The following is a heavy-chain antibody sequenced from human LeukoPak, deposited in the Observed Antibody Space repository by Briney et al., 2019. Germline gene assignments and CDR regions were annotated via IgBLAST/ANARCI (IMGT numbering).Heavy chain of an antibody. CDR1: GGSISSYY. J-gene: IGHJ3*02. V-gene: IGHV4-59*01. CDR3: ARESDCWSGYYYDAFDI. CDR2: IYYSGST. Sequence: SETLSLTCTVSGGSISSYYWSWIRQPPGKGLEWIGYIYYSGSTNYNPSLKSRVTISVDTSKNQFSLKLSSVTAADTAVYYCARESDCWSGYYYDAFDIWGQGTMVTVSS. D-gene: IGHD3-3*01.